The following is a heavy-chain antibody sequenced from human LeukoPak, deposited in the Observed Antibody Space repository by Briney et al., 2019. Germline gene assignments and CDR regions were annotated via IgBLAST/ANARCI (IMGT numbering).Heavy chain of an antibody. V-gene: IGHV1-3*01. J-gene: IGHJ3*02. CDR1: GYTFTSYA. Sequence: EASVKVSCKASGYTFTSYAMHWVRQAPGQRLEWMGWINAGNGNTKYSQKFQGRVTITRDTSASTAYMELSSLRSEDTAVYYCARADYEGNNWNDDAFDIWGQGTMVTVSS. CDR2: INAGNGNT. D-gene: IGHD1-1*01. CDR3: ARADYEGNNWNDDAFDI.